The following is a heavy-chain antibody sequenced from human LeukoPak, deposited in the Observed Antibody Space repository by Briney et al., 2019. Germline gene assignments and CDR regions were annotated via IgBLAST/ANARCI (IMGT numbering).Heavy chain of an antibody. CDR3: ARVPPYYTGSYHRSWYFDL. CDR2: IHYSGST. Sequence: SETLSLTCTVSGGSISGYYWSWIRQPPGEGLEWIGYIHYSGSTSYNPSLKSRVTLSVDTSKNQFSLRLSSVTAADTAVFYCARVPPYYTGSYHRSWYFDLWGRGTLVTVSS. J-gene: IGHJ2*01. CDR1: GGSISGYY. D-gene: IGHD1-26*01. V-gene: IGHV4-59*01.